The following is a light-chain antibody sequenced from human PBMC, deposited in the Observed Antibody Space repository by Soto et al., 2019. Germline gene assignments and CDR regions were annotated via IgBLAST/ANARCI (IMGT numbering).Light chain of an antibody. CDR1: QSISSW. CDR2: DAS. Sequence: DIQMTQSPSTLSASVGDRVTITCRASQSISSWLAWYQQKPGKAPKLLIYDASSLESGVPSRFSGSGSGTEFTLTIISLQPDDCATYYCQQYNSYLLTFGQGTKVEIK. V-gene: IGKV1-5*01. J-gene: IGKJ1*01. CDR3: QQYNSYLLT.